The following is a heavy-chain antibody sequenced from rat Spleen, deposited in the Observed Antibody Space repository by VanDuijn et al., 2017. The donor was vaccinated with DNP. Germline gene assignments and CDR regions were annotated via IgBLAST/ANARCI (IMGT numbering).Heavy chain of an antibody. J-gene: IGHJ4*01. CDR3: ARLWSSGAMDV. CDR1: GFTLNNSW. V-gene: IGHV5-31*01. Sequence: EVQLVESGGGLVQPGRSLKLSCVASGFTLNNSWLTWVRQVPGKGLEWVASITGSGDTTNYLDSVMGRFTITRDNAKNTLYLQMNSLRSEETATYYCARLWSSGAMDVWGQGTSVTVSS. CDR2: ITGSGDTT. D-gene: IGHD1-3*01.